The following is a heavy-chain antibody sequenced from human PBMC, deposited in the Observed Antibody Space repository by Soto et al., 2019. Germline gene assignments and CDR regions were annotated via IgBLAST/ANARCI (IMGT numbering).Heavy chain of an antibody. CDR3: ARGGFLWFGEFSPSSYFDY. CDR2: IAYDGGNK. D-gene: IGHD3-10*01. V-gene: IGHV3-30-3*01. Sequence: QVQLVESGGGVVQPGRSLRLSCAASGFTFNNYAMHWVRQAPGKGPEWMAIIAYDGGNKYYADSMEGRFIISRDISRSTLYLQMNSLRPEDTAEYFCARGGFLWFGEFSPSSYFDYWGQGTLVTVSS. CDR1: GFTFNNYA. J-gene: IGHJ4*02.